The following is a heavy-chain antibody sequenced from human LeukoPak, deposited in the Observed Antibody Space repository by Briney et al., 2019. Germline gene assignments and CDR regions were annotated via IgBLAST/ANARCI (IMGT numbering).Heavy chain of an antibody. CDR1: GGSFSGYY. V-gene: IGHV4-34*01. Sequence: PSETLSLTCAVYGGSFSGYYWSWIRQPPGKGLEWIGEINHSGSTNYNPSLKSRVTISVDTSKNQFSLKLSSVTAADTAVYYCATTFKWLRSYRFDYWGQGTLVTVSS. CDR2: INHSGST. CDR3: ATTFKWLRSYRFDY. D-gene: IGHD5-12*01. J-gene: IGHJ4*02.